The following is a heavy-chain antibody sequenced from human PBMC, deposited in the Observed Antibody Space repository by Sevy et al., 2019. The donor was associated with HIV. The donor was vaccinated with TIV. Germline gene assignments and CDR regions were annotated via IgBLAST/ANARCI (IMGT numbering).Heavy chain of an antibody. D-gene: IGHD6-13*01. V-gene: IGHV3-23*01. Sequence: GGSLRLSCEASGFSFSSYAMSWVRQAPGRGLEWVSAISNTSGGTFYADSVKGRFTIYSDNSKNTLYLQMNSRSTEDTALYYCAKGVCSSPNWFDPWGQGTLVTVSS. J-gene: IGHJ5*02. CDR3: AKGVCSSPNWFDP. CDR1: GFSFSSYA. CDR2: ISNTSGGT.